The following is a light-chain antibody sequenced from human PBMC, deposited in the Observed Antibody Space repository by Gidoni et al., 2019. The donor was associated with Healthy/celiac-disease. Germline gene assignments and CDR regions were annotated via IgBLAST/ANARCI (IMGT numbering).Light chain of an antibody. Sequence: ELVMTQSPATLSVSPGERATLSCRASQSVSSNLAWYQQKPGQAPRLLIYGASPRATGIPARVSGSGSGTEFTLTISSLQSEDFAVYYCQQYNNWPQTFXXXTEVEIK. V-gene: IGKV3-15*01. CDR2: GAS. CDR3: QQYNNWPQT. CDR1: QSVSSN. J-gene: IGKJ1*01.